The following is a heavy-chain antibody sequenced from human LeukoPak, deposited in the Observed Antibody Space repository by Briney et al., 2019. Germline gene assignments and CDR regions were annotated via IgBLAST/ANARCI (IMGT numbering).Heavy chain of an antibody. CDR1: GFTISTYW. V-gene: IGHV3-74*01. CDR3: VRGVADSYGQFDN. Sequence: GGSLRLSCAASGFTISTYWIHWVRQAPGKGLVWVSRINPDGSTTYYADSVKGRITISRDNANNTLYLQMNRLRAEDTAVYYCVRGVADSYGQFDNWGQGTLVTVSS. D-gene: IGHD3-10*01. J-gene: IGHJ4*02. CDR2: INPDGSTT.